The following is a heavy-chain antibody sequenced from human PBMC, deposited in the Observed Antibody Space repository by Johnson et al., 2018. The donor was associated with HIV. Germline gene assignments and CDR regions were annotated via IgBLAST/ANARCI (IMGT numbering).Heavy chain of an antibody. CDR3: VRDRGTVVIWSDAFGM. V-gene: IGHV3-11*04. Sequence: QVQLVESGGGLVKPGGSLRLSCVGSGFTFSDHYMSWVRQAPGKGLAWVSFISSSGSTIYYSDSVKGRFTISRDNAKNSLYLQMNSLRAEDTAVYFCVRDRGTVVIWSDAFGMWGQGKMVTVSS. CDR2: ISSSGSTI. J-gene: IGHJ3*02. CDR1: GFTFSDHY. D-gene: IGHD3-22*01.